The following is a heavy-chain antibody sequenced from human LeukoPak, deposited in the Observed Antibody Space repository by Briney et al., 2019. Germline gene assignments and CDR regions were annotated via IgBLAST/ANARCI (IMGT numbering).Heavy chain of an antibody. CDR2: MNPNSGGT. D-gene: IGHD6-19*01. Sequence: ASVEVSCKASGYTFTDYYMHWMRQAPGQGPEWMGRMNPNSGGTNYAQKFQGRVTMTRDTSITTAYMELSSLRSDDTAVYYCAPRRVAADKGFDYWGQGTLVTVSS. J-gene: IGHJ4*02. CDR1: GYTFTDYY. CDR3: APRRVAADKGFDY. V-gene: IGHV1-2*06.